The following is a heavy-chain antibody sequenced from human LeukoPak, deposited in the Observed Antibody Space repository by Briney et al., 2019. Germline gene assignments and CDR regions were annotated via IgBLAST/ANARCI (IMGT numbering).Heavy chain of an antibody. CDR2: NRGSGGST. V-gene: IGHV3-23*01. Sequence: GGSLRLSCAASGFTFSSYAMSWVRQAPGKGLELVSANRGSGGSTYYADSVKGRFTISRDNSKNTLYLQMNSLRAEDTAVYYCAKDASVVTPVSAFDIWGQGTMVTVSS. J-gene: IGHJ3*02. CDR1: GFTFSSYA. CDR3: AKDASVVTPVSAFDI. D-gene: IGHD4-23*01.